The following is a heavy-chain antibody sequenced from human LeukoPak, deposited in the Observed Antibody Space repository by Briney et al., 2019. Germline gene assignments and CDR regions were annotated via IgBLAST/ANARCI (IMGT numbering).Heavy chain of an antibody. CDR1: GFTFSSYG. CDR3: AKDGPAADKLYYYYYMDV. CDR2: IRYDGSNE. Sequence: PGGSLRLSCAASGFTFSSYGMYWVRQAPGKGLEWVAFIRYDGSNEYYADSVKGRFTISRDNSKNTLYLQMNSLRAEDTAIYYCAKDGPAADKLYYYYYMDVWGKGTTVTVSS. V-gene: IGHV3-30*02. J-gene: IGHJ6*03. D-gene: IGHD6-13*01.